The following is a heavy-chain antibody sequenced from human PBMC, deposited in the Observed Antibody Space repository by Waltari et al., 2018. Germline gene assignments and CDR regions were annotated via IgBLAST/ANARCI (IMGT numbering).Heavy chain of an antibody. Sequence: QVQLVESGGGVVQPGGSLRLSCAASGFTFSRSGMHWVRQAPGKGLEWVAFIRYDGSNKYYADSVKGRFTISRDNSKNTLYLQMNSLRAEDTAVYYCAKDRWAVFDYWGQGTLVTVSS. CDR1: GFTFSRSG. V-gene: IGHV3-30*02. CDR3: AKDRWAVFDY. J-gene: IGHJ4*02. CDR2: IRYDGSNK. D-gene: IGHD1-26*01.